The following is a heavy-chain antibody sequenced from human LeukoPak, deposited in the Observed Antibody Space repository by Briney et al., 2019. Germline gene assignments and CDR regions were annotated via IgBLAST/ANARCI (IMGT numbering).Heavy chain of an antibody. CDR2: IIPIFGTA. V-gene: IGHV1-69*13. CDR3: ARGALADMYYFYY. J-gene: IGHJ4*02. CDR1: VRTFSRRA. Sequence: SVKVSCKESVRTFSRRAISWVRQAPGQGLEWMGGIIPIFGTANYAQKFQGRVTITADESTSTAYMELSSLRSEDMAVYYCARGALADMYYFYYWGQGTLVTVSS. D-gene: IGHD6-19*01.